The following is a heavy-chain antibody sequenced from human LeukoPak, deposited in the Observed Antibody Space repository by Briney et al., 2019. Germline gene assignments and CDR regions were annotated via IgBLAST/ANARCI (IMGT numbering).Heavy chain of an antibody. D-gene: IGHD3-16*01. CDR1: GFTFSSYS. J-gene: IGHJ5*02. CDR2: ISTTSNYI. Sequence: GGSLRLSCAASGFTFSSYSMNWVRQTPGKGLEWVSSISTTSNYIYYADSVKGRFTISRDNARNSLFLQMNSLRVEDTAVYYCASQSYARFDPWGQGTLVTVSS. CDR3: ASQSYARFDP. V-gene: IGHV3-21*01.